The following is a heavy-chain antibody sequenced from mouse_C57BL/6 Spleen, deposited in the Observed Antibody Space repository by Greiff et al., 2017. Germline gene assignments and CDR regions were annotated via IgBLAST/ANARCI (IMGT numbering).Heavy chain of an antibody. Sequence: EVKVVESGGGLVKPGGSLKLSCAASGFTFSSYAMSWVRQTPEKRLEWVATISDGGSYTYYPDNVKGRFTISRDNAKNNLYLQMSHLKSEDTAMYYCAREGLRTWFAYWGQGTLVTVSA. CDR1: GFTFSSYA. V-gene: IGHV5-4*01. CDR2: ISDGGSYT. CDR3: AREGLRTWFAY. J-gene: IGHJ3*01. D-gene: IGHD2-4*01.